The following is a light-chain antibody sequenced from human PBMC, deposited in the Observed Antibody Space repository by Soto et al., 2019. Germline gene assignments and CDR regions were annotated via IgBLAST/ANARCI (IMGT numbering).Light chain of an antibody. V-gene: IGKV1-39*01. Sequence: DIQMTQSPSSLSAYVGDRVTITCRASQSISSYLNWYQQKPGKAPKLLIYAASSLQSGVPSRFSGSGSGTDFTLTISSLQPEDSAVYYCHQYGSSPFTFGPGTKVDIK. CDR1: QSISSY. CDR2: AAS. CDR3: HQYGSSPFT. J-gene: IGKJ3*01.